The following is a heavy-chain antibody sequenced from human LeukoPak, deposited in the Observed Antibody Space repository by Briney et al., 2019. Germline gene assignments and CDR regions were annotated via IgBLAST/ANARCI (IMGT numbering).Heavy chain of an antibody. CDR2: INPNSGGT. Sequence: ASVKVSCKASGYTFTGYYMHWVRQAPGQGLEWMGWINPNSGGTNYAQKLQGRVTMTRDTSISTAYMELSRLRSDDTAVYYCARSADYAFRFDPWGQGTLVTVSS. D-gene: IGHD4-17*01. J-gene: IGHJ5*02. CDR3: ARSADYAFRFDP. CDR1: GYTFTGYY. V-gene: IGHV1-2*02.